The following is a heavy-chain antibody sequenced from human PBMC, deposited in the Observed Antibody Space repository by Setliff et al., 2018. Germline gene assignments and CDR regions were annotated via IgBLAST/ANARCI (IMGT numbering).Heavy chain of an antibody. CDR1: GDSFSDYY. CDR3: RLAHCSSPSCEEALDY. CDR2: INHRGST. Sequence: LSLTCAVYGDSFSDYYWSWIRQPPGKGLEWIEEINHRGSTNYSPSLRGRVTMTEDAAKKQLSLKISSMTAADAGVYYFRLAHCSSPSCEEALDYWSQGTLVTVSS. D-gene: IGHD2-2*01. V-gene: IGHV4-34*01. J-gene: IGHJ4*02.